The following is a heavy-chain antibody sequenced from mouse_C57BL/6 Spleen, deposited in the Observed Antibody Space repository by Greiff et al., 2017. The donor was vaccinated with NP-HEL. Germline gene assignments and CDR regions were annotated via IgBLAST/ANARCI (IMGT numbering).Heavy chain of an antibody. CDR3: ARHVHYYGSSYNWYFDV. CDR2: ISGGGGNT. D-gene: IGHD1-1*01. CDR1: GFTFSSYT. J-gene: IGHJ1*03. V-gene: IGHV5-9*01. Sequence: EVKLVESGGGLVKPGGSLKLSCAASGFTFSSYTMSWVRQTPEKRLEWVATISGGGGNTYYPDSVKGRFTLSRDNAKNTLYLQMSSLRSEDTALYYCARHVHYYGSSYNWYFDVWGTGTTVTVSS.